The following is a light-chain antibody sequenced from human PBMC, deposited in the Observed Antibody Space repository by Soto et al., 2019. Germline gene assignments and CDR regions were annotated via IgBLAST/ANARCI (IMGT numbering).Light chain of an antibody. CDR2: DVS. Sequence: QSALTQPASVSESPGQSITISCTGTSSDVGGYNYVSWYQQHPGKAPKLMIYDVSYRPSGVSNRFSGSKSGNTASLTISGLQAEDEADYYCTSYTSSSTLEVFGGGTKLTVL. J-gene: IGLJ2*01. CDR3: TSYTSSSTLEV. CDR1: SSDVGGYNY. V-gene: IGLV2-14*01.